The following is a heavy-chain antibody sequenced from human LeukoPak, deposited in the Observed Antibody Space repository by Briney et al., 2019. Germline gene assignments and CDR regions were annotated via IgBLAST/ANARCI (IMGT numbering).Heavy chain of an antibody. D-gene: IGHD3-22*01. V-gene: IGHV1-69*13. CDR1: VGTFSSYA. CDR2: IIPIFGTA. CDR3: ARPTGYYDSSGYYYSDAFDI. Sequence: ASLKVSCKASVGTFSSYAISWVRQAPGQGLEWMGGIIPIFGTANYAQKFQGRVTITADESTSTAYMELSSLRSEDTAVYYCARPTGYYDSSGYYYSDAFDIWGQGTMVTVSS. J-gene: IGHJ3*02.